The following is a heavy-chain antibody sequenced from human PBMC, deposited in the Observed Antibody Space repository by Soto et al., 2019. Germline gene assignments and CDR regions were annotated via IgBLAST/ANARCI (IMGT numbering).Heavy chain of an antibody. D-gene: IGHD2-21*01. J-gene: IGHJ6*02. Sequence: SETLSLTCTVSGGSISSGGYYWNWIRQHPGKGLEWIGYIYCSGTTYYNPSLKSRVTISVDTSKNQFSLKLSSVTAADTAVYYCAASCVGCGGFNYYGMDVWGQGTTVTVSS. CDR2: IYCSGTT. V-gene: IGHV4-31*03. CDR1: GGSISSGGYY. CDR3: AASCVGCGGFNYYGMDV.